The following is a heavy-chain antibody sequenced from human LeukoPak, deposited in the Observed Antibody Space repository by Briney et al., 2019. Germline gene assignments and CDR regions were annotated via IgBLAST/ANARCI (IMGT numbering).Heavy chain of an antibody. J-gene: IGHJ3*02. CDR3: ARDHGFSGGSYFDTFDI. CDR2: ISGYNDDT. V-gene: IGHV1-18*01. Sequence: GASVKVSCKASGYIFTTYGISCVRQAPGQGLEWMGWISGYNDDTNYAQKLQGRVTMTTDTSTSTAYMELRSLTSDDTAVYYCARDHGFSGGSYFDTFDIWGRGTMVTVSS. D-gene: IGHD1-26*01. CDR1: GYIFTTYG.